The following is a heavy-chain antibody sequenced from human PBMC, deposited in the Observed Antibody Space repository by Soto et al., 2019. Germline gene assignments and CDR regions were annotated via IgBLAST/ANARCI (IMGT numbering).Heavy chain of an antibody. CDR1: GFTFSSYA. V-gene: IGHV3-48*02. D-gene: IGHD3-3*01. CDR3: VRIKVVEWFFINVDVYDMDV. Sequence: EVQLVESGGGLVEPGGSLRLSCAASGFTFSSYAMNWVRQAPGKGLEWVSYISSDSTTIYYADSVKGRFTVSRDNANNSLYLQTNSLRDEDTAVYYCVRIKVVEWFFINVDVYDMDVWGQGTPVTVSS. CDR2: ISSDSTTI. J-gene: IGHJ6*02.